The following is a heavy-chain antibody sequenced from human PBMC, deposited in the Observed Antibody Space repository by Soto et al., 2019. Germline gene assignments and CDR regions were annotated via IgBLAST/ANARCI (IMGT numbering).Heavy chain of an antibody. CDR1: GFTFSSYG. CDR2: IAYDGSNK. D-gene: IGHD5-18*01. V-gene: IGHV3-30*18. J-gene: IGHJ4*02. CDR3: AKDIVRYTYGACYY. Sequence: GGSLRLSCAASGFTFSSYGMYWVRQAPGKGLEWVAAIAYDGSNKYHADYVKGRFTISRDNSKNTLYLQMNSLRVEDTAVYYCAKDIVRYTYGACYYWGQGALVTVSS.